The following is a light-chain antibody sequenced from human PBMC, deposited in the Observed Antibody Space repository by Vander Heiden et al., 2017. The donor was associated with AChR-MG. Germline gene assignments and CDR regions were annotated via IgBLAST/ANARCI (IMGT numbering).Light chain of an antibody. CDR1: QGISKK. Sequence: HAPSSLSASVGDRVTITCRASQGISKKLTWYQQKPGKAPKVLIHAASTLQSGVPSRFSGSGSGTDFTLTISSLQPEDVGTYYCQKYGTFPRTFGRGTKVAIK. V-gene: IGKV1-27*01. CDR2: AAS. J-gene: IGKJ4*02. CDR3: QKYGTFPRT.